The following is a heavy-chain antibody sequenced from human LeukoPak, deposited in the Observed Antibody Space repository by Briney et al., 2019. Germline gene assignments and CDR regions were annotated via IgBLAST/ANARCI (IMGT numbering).Heavy chain of an antibody. CDR3: ARDRSGYSYGEPLDH. CDR1: GYTFTGYH. J-gene: IGHJ4*02. D-gene: IGHD5-18*01. CDR2: INPNTGGT. V-gene: IGHV1-2*06. Sequence: ASVKVSCKASGYTFTGYHLHWVRQAPGQGLEWLGRINPNTGGTDDAQKFQGRVTMTRDTSINTAYMELSRLRPDDPAVYYCARDRSGYSYGEPLDHWGQGTLVIVSP.